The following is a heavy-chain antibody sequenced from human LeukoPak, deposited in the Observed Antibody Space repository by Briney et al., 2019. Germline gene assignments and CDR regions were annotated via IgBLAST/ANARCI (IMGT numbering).Heavy chain of an antibody. V-gene: IGHV3-48*02. Sequence: GGSLRLSCAASGFTFNTYNMNWVRQTPSKGLEWISYISSSSGAIYYADSVKGRFTISRDNAKNSLYLQMNSLRDEDTAVYYCARDPPAPFVYGGTYPSDAFDIWGQGAMVTVSS. CDR2: ISSSSGAI. D-gene: IGHD1-26*01. J-gene: IGHJ3*02. CDR1: GFTFNTYN. CDR3: ARDPPAPFVYGGTYPSDAFDI.